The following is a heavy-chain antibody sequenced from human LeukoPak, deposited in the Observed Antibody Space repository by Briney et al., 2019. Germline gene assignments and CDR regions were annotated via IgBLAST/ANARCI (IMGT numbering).Heavy chain of an antibody. CDR3: ARDSHDFGSGTKNWFDP. CDR2: IYTSGST. Sequence: PSETLSLTCTVSGGPISSYYWSWIRQPAAKGLEWIGRIYTSGSTNYNPSLNSRVTTSVDTTKNQFSLKLSSVTAADTAVYYCARDSHDFGSGTKNWFDPWGQGTLVTVSS. CDR1: GGPISSYY. D-gene: IGHD3-3*01. J-gene: IGHJ5*02. V-gene: IGHV4-4*07.